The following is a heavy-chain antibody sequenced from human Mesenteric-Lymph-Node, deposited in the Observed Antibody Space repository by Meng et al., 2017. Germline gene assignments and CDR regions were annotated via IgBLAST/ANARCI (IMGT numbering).Heavy chain of an antibody. CDR3: ARDRKYYYDSSGYSTYYYYGMDV. J-gene: IGHJ6*02. CDR1: GFTFSSYD. CDR2: IGTAGDT. Sequence: GESLKISCAASGFTFSSYDMHWVRHATGKGLEWVSAIGTAGDTYYPGSVKGRFTISRENAKNSLYLQMNSLRAEDTAVYYCARDRKYYYDSSGYSTYYYYGMDVWGQGTTVTVSS. D-gene: IGHD3-22*01. V-gene: IGHV3-13*01.